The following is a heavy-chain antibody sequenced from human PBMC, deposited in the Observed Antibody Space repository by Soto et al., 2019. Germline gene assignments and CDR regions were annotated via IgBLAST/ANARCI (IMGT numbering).Heavy chain of an antibody. CDR3: ATRVPYSSGWNT. V-gene: IGHV1-8*02. Sequence: QVQLVQSGAEVKKPGASVTVSCKASGYTFTAYHINWVRQVTGQGLEWMGWMNPNNGDTGYVQKFQGRVTMTRNTGIRTAYMKLSSLRSDDPAVYYCATRVPYSSGWNTWGQGNQVTVSS. CDR2: MNPNNGDT. CDR1: GYTFTAYH. J-gene: IGHJ4*02. D-gene: IGHD6-19*01.